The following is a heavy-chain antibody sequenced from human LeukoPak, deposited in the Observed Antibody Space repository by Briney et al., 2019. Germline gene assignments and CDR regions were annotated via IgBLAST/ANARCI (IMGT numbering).Heavy chain of an antibody. CDR3: ARVSRDLSAFDI. Sequence: ASVKVSCKASGYTFTSYDINWVRQATGQGLEWMGYVKPNSGNTGYAQKFQGRITKTRDASISTAYMELSSLRSEDTAVYFCARVSRDLSAFDIWGPGTMGTVSS. CDR2: VKPNSGNT. CDR1: GYTFTSYD. D-gene: IGHD3-16*02. V-gene: IGHV1-8*01. J-gene: IGHJ3*02.